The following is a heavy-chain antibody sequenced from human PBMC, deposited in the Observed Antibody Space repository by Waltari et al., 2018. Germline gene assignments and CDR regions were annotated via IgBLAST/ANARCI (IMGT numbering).Heavy chain of an antibody. CDR1: GYTFTSHD. CDR3: ATSSNFDY. Sequence: QVQVVQSGAEVRKPGASVKISCKASGYTFTSHDIHWVRQATGHGLEWMGWMNPSDGKTVYAQSWQSRATVTRNNSIDTAYMELTGLKTEDSDVYYCATSSNFDYWGQGTLVTVSS. V-gene: IGHV1-8*01. J-gene: IGHJ4*02. CDR2: MNPSDGKT.